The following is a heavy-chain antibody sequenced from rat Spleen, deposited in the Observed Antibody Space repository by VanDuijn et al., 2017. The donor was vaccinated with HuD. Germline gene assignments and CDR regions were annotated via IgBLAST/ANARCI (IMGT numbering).Heavy chain of an antibody. CDR3: TTLSSYTHWYFDF. CDR1: GFTFSDYY. V-gene: IGHV5-20*01. J-gene: IGHJ1*01. CDR2: LSYDASAP. Sequence: EVQLVESGGGLVQPGRSLKLSCAASGFTFSDYYMAWVRQAPTKGLEWVATLSYDASAPYYRDSVKGRFTISRDDSKSTLYLQMDSLRSEDTATYYCTTLSSYTHWYFDFWGPGTMVTVSS. D-gene: IGHD1-2*01.